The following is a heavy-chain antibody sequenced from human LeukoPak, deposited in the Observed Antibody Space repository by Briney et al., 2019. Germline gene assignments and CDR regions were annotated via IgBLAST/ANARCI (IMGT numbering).Heavy chain of an antibody. V-gene: IGHV1-18*01. J-gene: IGHJ6*02. CDR1: GYTFTSYG. Sequence: VSVKVSCKASGYTFTSYGISWVRQAPGQGLEWMGWISAYNGNTNYAQKLQGRVTMTTDTSTSTAYMELRSLRSDDTAVYYCARSLDYSSSQYYYYGMDVWGQGTTVTVSS. D-gene: IGHD6-6*01. CDR2: ISAYNGNT. CDR3: ARSLDYSSSQYYYYGMDV.